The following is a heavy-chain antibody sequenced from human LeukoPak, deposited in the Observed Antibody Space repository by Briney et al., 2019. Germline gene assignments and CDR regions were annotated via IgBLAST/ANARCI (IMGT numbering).Heavy chain of an antibody. V-gene: IGHV3-23*01. CDR1: GFTFSSYA. CDR2: ISGSGGST. D-gene: IGHD3-3*01. Sequence: GGSLRLSCAASGFTFSSYAMSWVRQAPGKGREGVAAISGSGGSTYYADSVKGRFTISRDTSKNTLSLQMNSLRAEDTAVYYCAKVKGAGVVPPYNAFDIWGQGTMVTVSS. CDR3: AKVKGAGVVPPYNAFDI. J-gene: IGHJ3*02.